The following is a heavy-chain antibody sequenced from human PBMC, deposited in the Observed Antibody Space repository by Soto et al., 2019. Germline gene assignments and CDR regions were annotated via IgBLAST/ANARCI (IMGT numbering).Heavy chain of an antibody. CDR3: AKDPIAEAGPAGRYGMDV. J-gene: IGHJ6*02. Sequence: GGSLRLSCAASGFTFSSYWMSWVRQAPGKGLEWVANIKQDGSEKYYVDSVKGRFTISRDNAKNSLYLQMNSLRAEDTAVYYCAKDPIAEAGPAGRYGMDVWGQGTTVTVSS. D-gene: IGHD6-19*01. CDR1: GFTFSSYW. V-gene: IGHV3-7*03. CDR2: IKQDGSEK.